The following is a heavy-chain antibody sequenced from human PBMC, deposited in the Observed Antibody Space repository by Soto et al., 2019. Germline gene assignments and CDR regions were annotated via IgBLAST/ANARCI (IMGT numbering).Heavy chain of an antibody. CDR1: GFTFSSYG. CDR3: ARDYYNSSGSY. D-gene: IGHD3-22*01. Sequence: GGSLRLSCAASGFTFSSYGMHWVRQAPGKGLEWVAVIWYDGSNKYYADSVKGRFTISRDNSKNTLYLQMNSLRAEDTAVYYCARDYYNSSGSYWGQGTLVTVSS. J-gene: IGHJ4*02. V-gene: IGHV3-33*01. CDR2: IWYDGSNK.